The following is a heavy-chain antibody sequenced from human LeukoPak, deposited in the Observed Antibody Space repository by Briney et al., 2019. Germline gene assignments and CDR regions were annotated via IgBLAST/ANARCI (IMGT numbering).Heavy chain of an antibody. CDR1: GFSFSRYG. CDR3: ARHVGISF. D-gene: IGHD7-27*01. V-gene: IGHV3-30*02. CDR2: IRNDGTNK. J-gene: IGHJ4*02. Sequence: GGSLRLSCAASGFSFSRYGMQWVRQAPGKGLEWVAFIRNDGTNKNYGDSVKGRLTISRDNAKNSLFLQMSNLRDDDTAIYYCARHVGISFWGQGTLVTVSS.